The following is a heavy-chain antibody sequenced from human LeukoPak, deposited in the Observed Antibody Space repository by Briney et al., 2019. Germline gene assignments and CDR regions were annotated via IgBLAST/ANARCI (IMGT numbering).Heavy chain of an antibody. CDR3: AGYTNNWYLGGY. J-gene: IGHJ4*02. Sequence: ASVKVSCKASGGTFSSYAISWVRQAPGQGLEWMGRIIPILGIANYAQKFQGRVTITADKSTGTAYMELSSLRSDDTALYYCAGYTNNWYLGGYWGQGTLVTVSS. V-gene: IGHV1-69*04. D-gene: IGHD6-13*01. CDR1: GGTFSSYA. CDR2: IIPILGIA.